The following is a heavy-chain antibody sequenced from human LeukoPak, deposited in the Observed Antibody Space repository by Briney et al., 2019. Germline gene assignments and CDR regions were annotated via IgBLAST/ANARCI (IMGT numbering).Heavy chain of an antibody. CDR2: ISNTGSYT. D-gene: IGHD6-19*01. J-gene: IGHJ4*02. CDR1: GFSFADEY. V-gene: IGHV3-11*03. Sequence: GGSLRLSCAVSGFSFADEYMSWIRQAPGQGLEGVSYISNTGSYTNYADSVEGRFTISRDNTENSLYLQMSSLRAEDTAVYYCARSRGAGPGAYFDYWGQGTLVAVTS. CDR3: ARSRGAGPGAYFDY.